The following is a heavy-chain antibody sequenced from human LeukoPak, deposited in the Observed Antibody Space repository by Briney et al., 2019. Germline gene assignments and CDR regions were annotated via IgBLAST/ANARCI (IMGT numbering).Heavy chain of an antibody. D-gene: IGHD1-1*01. J-gene: IGHJ4*02. CDR1: GFTFSSYS. Sequence: GGSLRLSCAASGFTFSSYSMNWVRQAPGKGLEWVSSISSSSSYIYYADSVKGRFTISRDNAKNSLYLQMNSLRAEDTAVYYCARDRYTWNDPLDYWGQGTLVTVSS. CDR3: ARDRYTWNDPLDY. V-gene: IGHV3-21*01. CDR2: ISSSSSYI.